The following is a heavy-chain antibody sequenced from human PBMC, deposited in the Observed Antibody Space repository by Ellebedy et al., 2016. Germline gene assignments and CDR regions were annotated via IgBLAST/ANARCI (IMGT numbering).Heavy chain of an antibody. J-gene: IGHJ4*02. Sequence: GGSLRLSCAASGFTFSSYWMSWVRQAPGKGLEWVANIKQDGSEKYYVDSVKGRFAISRDNAKNSLYLQMNSLTAEDTAVFYCARDRYCSRTTSCFYFDYWGQGALVTVSS. CDR3: ARDRYCSRTTSCFYFDY. CDR1: GFTFSSYW. V-gene: IGHV3-7*01. D-gene: IGHD2-2*01. CDR2: IKQDGSEK.